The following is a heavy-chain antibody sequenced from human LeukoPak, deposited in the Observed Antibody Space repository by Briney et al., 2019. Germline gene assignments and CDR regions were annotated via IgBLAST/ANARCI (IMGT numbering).Heavy chain of an antibody. J-gene: IGHJ4*02. D-gene: IGHD3-10*01. V-gene: IGHV3-30-3*01. CDR3: ARVSSYGSGSYYNPGEFDY. CDR1: GFTFSSYA. Sequence: PGRSLRLSCAASGFTFSSYAMHWARKAPGKGLRGVPVISYDGSNKYYADSVKGRFTISRDNSKNTLYLQMNSLRAEDTAVYYCARVSSYGSGSYYNPGEFDYWGQGTLVTVSS. CDR2: ISYDGSNK.